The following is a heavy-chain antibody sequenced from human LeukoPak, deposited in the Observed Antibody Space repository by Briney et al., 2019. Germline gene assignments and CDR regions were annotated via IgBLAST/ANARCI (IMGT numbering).Heavy chain of an antibody. V-gene: IGHV1-8*01. J-gene: IGHJ5*02. CDR2: MNPNSGNT. Sequence: VSVKVSCKASGYTFTSYDINWVRQATGQGLEWMGWMNPNSGNTGYAQKFQGRVTMTRNTSISTAYMELSSLRSEDTAVYYCARGLGGYQPLNWFDPWGQGTLVTVSS. CDR3: ARGLGGYQPLNWFDP. CDR1: GYTFTSYD. D-gene: IGHD5-12*01.